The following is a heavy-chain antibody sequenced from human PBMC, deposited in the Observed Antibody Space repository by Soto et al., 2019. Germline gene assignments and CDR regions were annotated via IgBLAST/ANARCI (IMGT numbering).Heavy chain of an antibody. Sequence: GGSLRLSCAASGFSFRGYNIPWVRQDPGKGLEWVALIWYDGRNKYYVDSVKGRFIISRDNSKNTLYLQMNSLRAEDTAVYHCARAHYDSSGYSALDIGGQGTMVTVSS. J-gene: IGHJ3*02. CDR3: ARAHYDSSGYSALDI. CDR2: IWYDGRNK. V-gene: IGHV3-33*01. D-gene: IGHD3-22*01. CDR1: GFSFRGYN.